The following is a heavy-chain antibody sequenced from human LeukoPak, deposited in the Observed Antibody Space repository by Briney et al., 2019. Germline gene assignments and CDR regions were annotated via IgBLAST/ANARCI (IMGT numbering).Heavy chain of an antibody. CDR3: ARGNCSGHGCYTADFLQH. J-gene: IGHJ1*01. CDR2: MKANSGDT. D-gene: IGHD2-15*01. V-gene: IGHV1-8*01. CDR1: GYTFGNYE. Sequence: ASVKVSCKASGYTFGNYEINWVRQAPGQGLEWMGWMKANSGDTGYPERFRGRVTMTRDTSVSTAYMELNNLRSEDTAVYYCARGNCSGHGCYTADFLQHWGQGTLITVS.